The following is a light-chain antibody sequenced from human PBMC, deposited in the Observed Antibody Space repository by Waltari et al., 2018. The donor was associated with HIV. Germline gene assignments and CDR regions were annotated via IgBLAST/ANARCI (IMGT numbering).Light chain of an antibody. CDR1: RSNIGNNY. CDR3: GTWDSSLSAVV. V-gene: IGLV1-51*01. J-gene: IGLJ2*01. CDR2: DNE. Sequence: QSVLTQPPSVSAAPGQKVTISCSGSRSNIGNNYVSWYQQLPGTAPKLLIYDNEKRPSGIPDRFSGSKSGTSATLGITVLQTGDEADYYCGTWDSSLSAVVFGGGTKLTVL.